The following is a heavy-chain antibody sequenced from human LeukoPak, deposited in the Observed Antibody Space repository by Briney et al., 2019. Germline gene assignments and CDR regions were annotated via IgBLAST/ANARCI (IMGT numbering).Heavy chain of an antibody. CDR3: AKVGQNYDILTYYFDY. Sequence: GGSLRLSCAASGFTFSRYVMDWVRQVPGRRPDWVSSISATGGEIFYADSVKGRFTISRDTSKNALYLQMNSLRVEDTAVYYCAKVGQNYDILTYYFDYWGQGTLVTVSS. J-gene: IGHJ4*02. D-gene: IGHD3-9*01. V-gene: IGHV3-23*01. CDR1: GFTFSRYV. CDR2: ISATGGEI.